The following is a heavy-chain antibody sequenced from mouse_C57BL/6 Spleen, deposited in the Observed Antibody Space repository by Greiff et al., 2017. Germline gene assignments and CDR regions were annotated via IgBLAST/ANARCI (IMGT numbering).Heavy chain of an antibody. CDR1: GYTFTNYW. Sequence: QVQLQQSGAELVRPGTSVKMSCKASGYTFTNYWIGWAKQRPGHGLEWIGDIYPGGGYTNYKEKFKGKSTLTADKSSSTAYMQFSSLTSEDSAIYYCARHYDYESDYWGQGTTLTVSS. D-gene: IGHD2-4*01. CDR2: IYPGGGYT. J-gene: IGHJ2*01. V-gene: IGHV1-63*01. CDR3: ARHYDYESDY.